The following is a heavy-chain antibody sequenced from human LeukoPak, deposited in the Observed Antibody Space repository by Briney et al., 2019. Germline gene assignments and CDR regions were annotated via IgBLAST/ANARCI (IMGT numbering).Heavy chain of an antibody. D-gene: IGHD2-15*01. CDR1: GYTFTSYG. CDR3: ARDMTDIVVVVAATVFDY. CDR2: IGAYNGNT. Sequence: ASVKVSCKASGYTFTSYGISWVRQAPGQGVEWMGWIGAYNGNTNYAQKLQGRVTMTTDTSTSTAYMELRSLRSDDTAVYYCARDMTDIVVVVAATVFDYWGQGTLVTVSS. J-gene: IGHJ4*02. V-gene: IGHV1-18*01.